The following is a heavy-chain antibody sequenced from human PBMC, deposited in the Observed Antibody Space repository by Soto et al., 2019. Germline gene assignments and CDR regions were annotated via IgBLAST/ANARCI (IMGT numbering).Heavy chain of an antibody. D-gene: IGHD5-12*01. CDR1: GFTFSNAW. CDR2: IKSKTDGGTT. V-gene: IGHV3-15*01. Sequence: EVQLVESGGGLVKPGGSLRLSCAASGFTFSNAWMSWVRQAPGKGLEWVGRIKSKTDGGTTDYAETVKGRFTISRDDSTNTLYLQMNSLKTEDTAVYYCTTVNSGYVFDYWGQGTLVPVSS. CDR3: TTVNSGYVFDY. J-gene: IGHJ4*02.